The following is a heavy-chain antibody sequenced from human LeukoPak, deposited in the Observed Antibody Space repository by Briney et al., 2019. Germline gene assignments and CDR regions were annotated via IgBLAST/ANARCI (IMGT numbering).Heavy chain of an antibody. CDR1: GSTFGDYA. J-gene: IGHJ4*02. CDR3: TRDRGAYNLYDY. Sequence: PGGSLRLSCTASGSTFGDYAMSWIRQAPGKGLEWVGFIRSKAYGETADYAASVKGRFTISRDDSKAIAYLQMNSLKTEDTAVYHCTRDRGAYNLYDYWGQGTQVTVSS. CDR2: IRSKAYGETA. D-gene: IGHD1-1*01. V-gene: IGHV3-49*03.